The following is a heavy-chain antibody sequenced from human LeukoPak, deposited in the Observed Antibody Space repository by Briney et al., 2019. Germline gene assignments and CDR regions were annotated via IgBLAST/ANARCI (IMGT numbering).Heavy chain of an antibody. Sequence: GALRLSCAASGFSFSSFWMIWVRQAPGKGLEWVASIKQDESQKFYVDSVKGRFTVSRGNANNLLYLQLNSLRAEDTAVYYCARGSLFSPNWFDPWGQGTPVTVSS. CDR2: IKQDESQK. CDR3: ARGSLFSPNWFDP. D-gene: IGHD3-10*02. CDR1: GFSFSSFW. V-gene: IGHV3-7*01. J-gene: IGHJ5*02.